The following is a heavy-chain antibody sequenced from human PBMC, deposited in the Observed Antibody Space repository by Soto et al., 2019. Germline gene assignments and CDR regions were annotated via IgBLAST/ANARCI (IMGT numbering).Heavy chain of an antibody. CDR1: GFTFSTYS. J-gene: IGHJ4*02. Sequence: ESGGGLVTPGGSLRLSCAASGFTFSTYSMNWVRQAPGKGLEWVSSISSSGGSVSYAESVKGRFTISRDNAKNSLYLQMDSLRAEDTAVYYCARGRSINTNMDYWGQGTLVTVSS. V-gene: IGHV3-21*01. CDR3: ARGRSINTNMDY. CDR2: ISSSGGSV. D-gene: IGHD2-2*01.